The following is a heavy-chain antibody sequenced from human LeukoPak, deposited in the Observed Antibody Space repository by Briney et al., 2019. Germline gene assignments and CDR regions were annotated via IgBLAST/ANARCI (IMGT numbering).Heavy chain of an antibody. Sequence: GGSLRLSCAASGFIFSSYGMHWVRQAPGKGLEWVAVISYDGSNKYYADSVKGRFTISRDNSKNTAYLQMNSLKTEDTAVYYCTRLPLVGAHSGDAFDIWGQGTMVTVSS. J-gene: IGHJ3*02. CDR2: ISYDGSNK. CDR3: TRLPLVGAHSGDAFDI. V-gene: IGHV3-30*03. D-gene: IGHD1-26*01. CDR1: GFIFSSYG.